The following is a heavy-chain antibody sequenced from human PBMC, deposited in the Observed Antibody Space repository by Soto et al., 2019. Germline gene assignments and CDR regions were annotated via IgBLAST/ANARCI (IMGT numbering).Heavy chain of an antibody. Sequence: QVQLVQSGAEVKKPGASVQVSCKASGYTFTSYGISWVRQAPGQGLEWMGWISANNGNTNYAQKFQGRVTMTTDTTTSKANMELSIRRSDDTAVYYCAIDRGSYALDYWGQGTLVTVSS. J-gene: IGHJ4*02. CDR3: AIDRGSYALDY. CDR2: ISANNGNT. V-gene: IGHV1-18*01. CDR1: GYTFTSYG. D-gene: IGHD1-26*01.